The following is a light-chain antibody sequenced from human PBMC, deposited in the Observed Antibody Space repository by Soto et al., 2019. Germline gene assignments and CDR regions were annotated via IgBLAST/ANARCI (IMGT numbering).Light chain of an antibody. V-gene: IGKV1-5*01. CDR3: QQYNSYS. Sequence: DIQMTQSPSSLSASVVYRVSIACRASQSISSWLAWYQQKPGTAPKLLIYHASTLESGVPSRFSGSGSGTEFTLTISSLQPDDFATYYCQQYNSYSFGQGTKVDIK. J-gene: IGKJ1*01. CDR1: QSISSW. CDR2: HAS.